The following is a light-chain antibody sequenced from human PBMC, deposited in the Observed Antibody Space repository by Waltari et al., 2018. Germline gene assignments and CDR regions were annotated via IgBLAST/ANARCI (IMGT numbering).Light chain of an antibody. V-gene: IGLV2-14*01. Sequence: QSALTQPASVSGSPGQSITISCTGTSSDVGGYNYVSWYQQHPGKAPKLMIYEVSNRPSGISDRSSGSKSGNTASLTISGLQSEDEADYYCSSFTSSSAHVVFGGGTNLTVL. CDR3: SSFTSSSAHVV. CDR2: EVS. CDR1: SSDVGGYNY. J-gene: IGLJ2*01.